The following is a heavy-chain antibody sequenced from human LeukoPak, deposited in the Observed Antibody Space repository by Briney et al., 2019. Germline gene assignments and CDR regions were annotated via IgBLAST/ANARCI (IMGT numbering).Heavy chain of an antibody. CDR3: ARVRYYDFWSGPYYFDY. CDR1: GFTFSSYW. J-gene: IGHJ4*02. D-gene: IGHD3-3*01. Sequence: GGSLRLSCAASGFTFSSYWMSWVRQAPGKGLEWVANIKQDGSEKYYADSVKGRFTISRDNAKNSLYLQMNSLRAEDTAVYYCARVRYYDFWSGPYYFDYWGQGTLVTVSS. V-gene: IGHV3-7*01. CDR2: IKQDGSEK.